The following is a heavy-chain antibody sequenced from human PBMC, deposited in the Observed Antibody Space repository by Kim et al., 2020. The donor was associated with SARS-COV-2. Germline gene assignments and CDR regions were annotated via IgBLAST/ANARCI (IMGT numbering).Heavy chain of an antibody. Sequence: LKSRVTISVDTSKHQFSLKLSSVTAADTAVYYCARLRPDIVLMVYAITDYWGQGTLVTVSS. J-gene: IGHJ4*02. D-gene: IGHD2-8*01. CDR3: ARLRPDIVLMVYAITDY. V-gene: IGHV4-39*01.